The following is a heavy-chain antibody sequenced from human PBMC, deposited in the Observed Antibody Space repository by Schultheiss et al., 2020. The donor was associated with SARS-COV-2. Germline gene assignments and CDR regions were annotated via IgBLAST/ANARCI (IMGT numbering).Heavy chain of an antibody. CDR3: AKGSSGWYFSSLAGGEEYYYMDV. CDR1: GFSFSDYA. D-gene: IGHD6-19*01. Sequence: GGSLRLSCAASGFSFSDYAMHWVRQAPGKGLEWVALILHDGKNKYNEDSVKGRFTISSDNSKNTLYLQMNNLRVEDTAVYFCAKGSSGWYFSSLAGGEEYYYMDVWGKGTTVTVSS. J-gene: IGHJ6*03. V-gene: IGHV3-30*18. CDR2: ILHDGKNK.